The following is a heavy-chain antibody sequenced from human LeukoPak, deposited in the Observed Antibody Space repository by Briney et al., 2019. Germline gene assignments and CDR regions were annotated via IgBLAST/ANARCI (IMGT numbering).Heavy chain of an antibody. Sequence: GGSLRLSCAASGFIFSNYAMNWVRQAPGKGLQGVSSIRGGGANPTYIESVKGLFTISRDNSKNTLYLQMSSLRAVDTAVYYCAKMSLSYGNDAFDIWGQGTMVTVSS. CDR3: AKMSLSYGNDAFDI. V-gene: IGHV3-23*01. J-gene: IGHJ3*02. CDR2: IRGGGANP. CDR1: GFIFSNYA. D-gene: IGHD3-16*01.